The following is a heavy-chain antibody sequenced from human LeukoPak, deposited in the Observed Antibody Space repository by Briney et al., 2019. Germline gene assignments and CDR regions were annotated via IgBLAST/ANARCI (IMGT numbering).Heavy chain of an antibody. V-gene: IGHV3-49*03. D-gene: IGHD6-13*01. CDR1: GFTFGDYA. CDR2: IRSKAYGGTT. J-gene: IGHJ3*02. Sequence: GGSLRLSCTASGFTFGDYAMSWFRQAPGKGLEWVGFIRSKAYGGTTEYAASVKGRFTISRDDSKSIAYLQMNSLKTEDTAVYYCTRGPSSSWLNAFDIWGQGTMVTVSS. CDR3: TRGPSSSWLNAFDI.